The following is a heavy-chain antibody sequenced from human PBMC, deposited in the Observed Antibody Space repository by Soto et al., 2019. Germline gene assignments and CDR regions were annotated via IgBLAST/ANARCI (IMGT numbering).Heavy chain of an antibody. D-gene: IGHD3-22*01. Sequence: EVQLVESGGGLVKPGGSLRLSCAASGFTFSNAWMNWVRQAPGKGLEWVGRIKSKTDGGTTDYAAPVKGRFTISRDDSNNTLYLQMNSLKTEDTAVYYCTTAEIYYDSSGYYYDYYYYYGMDVWGQGTTVTVSS. CDR1: GFTFSNAW. CDR2: IKSKTDGGTT. V-gene: IGHV3-15*07. CDR3: TTAEIYYDSSGYYYDYYYYYGMDV. J-gene: IGHJ6*01.